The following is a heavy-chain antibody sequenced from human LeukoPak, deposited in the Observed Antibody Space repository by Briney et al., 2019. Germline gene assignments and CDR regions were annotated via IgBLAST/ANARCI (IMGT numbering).Heavy chain of an antibody. J-gene: IGHJ4*02. CDR2: ISSSSSYI. CDR3: ARVSAYYYDSSGNFDY. V-gene: IGHV3-21*01. D-gene: IGHD3-22*01. CDR1: GFTFSSYS. Sequence: GGSLRLSCAAPGFTFSSYSMNWVRQAPGKGLEWVSSISSSSSYIYYADSVKGRFTISRDNAKNSLYLQMNSLRAEDTAVYYCARVSAYYYDSSGNFDYWGQGTLVTVSS.